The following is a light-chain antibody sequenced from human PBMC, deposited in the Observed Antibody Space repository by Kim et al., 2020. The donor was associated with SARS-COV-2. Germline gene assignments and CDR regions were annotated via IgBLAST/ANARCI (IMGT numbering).Light chain of an antibody. CDR1: SGRIDSYY. Sequence: NFMLTQPHSVSESPGKTVTISCTRSSGRIDSYYVQWYQQRPGSSPITLLYEDDHRPSGVPDRFSVSIDLSSNSASLTISGLKSEDEAPYYCQSYDSNSQVFGGGTQLTVL. CDR2: EDD. J-gene: IGLJ3*02. V-gene: IGLV6-57*01. CDR3: QSYDSNSQV.